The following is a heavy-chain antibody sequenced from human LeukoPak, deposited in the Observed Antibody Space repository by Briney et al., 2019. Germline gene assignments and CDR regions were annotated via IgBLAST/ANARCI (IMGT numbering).Heavy chain of an antibody. CDR3: TTYSSRDAFDI. D-gene: IGHD3-22*01. CDR1: GFTVSNAW. J-gene: IGHJ3*02. CDR2: IRSKGDGGTT. V-gene: IGHV3-15*01. Sequence: PGGSLRLSCAASGFTVSNAWMSWVRQAPGKGLEWVGRIRSKGDGGTTDHAAPVKGRFTISRDDSKNTLNLQMNSLKTEDTAMYYCTTYSSRDAFDIWGQGTMVTVSS.